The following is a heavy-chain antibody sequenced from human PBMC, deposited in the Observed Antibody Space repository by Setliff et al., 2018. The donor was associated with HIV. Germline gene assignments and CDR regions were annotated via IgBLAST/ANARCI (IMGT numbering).Heavy chain of an antibody. V-gene: IGHV1-2*06. CDR2: INPNSGGT. Sequence: ASVKVSCKASGYTFTGYYMHWVRQAPGQGLEWMGRINPNSGGTSYAQKFQGRVTMTRDTSTSTAYMELRSLRSDDTAVYYCARIKPLLAVAGTGWFDPWGQGTLVTVSS. CDR1: GYTFTGYY. CDR3: ARIKPLLAVAGTGWFDP. D-gene: IGHD6-19*01. J-gene: IGHJ5*02.